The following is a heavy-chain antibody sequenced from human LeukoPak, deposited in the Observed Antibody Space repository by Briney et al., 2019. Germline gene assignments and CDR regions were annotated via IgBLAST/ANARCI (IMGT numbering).Heavy chain of an antibody. V-gene: IGHV1-69*13. CDR3: ARDRGSGWSRDYYGMDV. J-gene: IGHJ6*02. CDR1: GGTFSSYA. Sequence: GASVKVSCKASGGTFSSYAISWVRQAPGQGLEWMGGIIPIFGTANYAQKFQGRVTITADESTSTAYMELSSLRSEDTAVYYCARDRGSGWSRDYYGMDVWGQGTTVTVSS. CDR2: IIPIFGTA. D-gene: IGHD6-19*01.